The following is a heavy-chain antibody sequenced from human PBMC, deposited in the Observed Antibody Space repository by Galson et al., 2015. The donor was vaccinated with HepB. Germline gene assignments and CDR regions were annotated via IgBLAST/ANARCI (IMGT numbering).Heavy chain of an antibody. D-gene: IGHD2-2*01. CDR2: IIPILGIA. CDR1: GGTFSSYA. CDR3: ASSGRVVVPAAPDY. Sequence: CTASGGTFSSYAISWVRQAPGQGLEWMGGIIPILGIANYVQKFQGRVTITADESTSTAYMELSSLRSEDTAVYYCASSGRVVVPAAPDYWGQGTLVTVSS. J-gene: IGHJ4*02. V-gene: IGHV1-69*10.